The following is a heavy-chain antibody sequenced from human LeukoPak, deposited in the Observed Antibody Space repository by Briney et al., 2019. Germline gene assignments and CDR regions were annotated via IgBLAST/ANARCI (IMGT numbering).Heavy chain of an antibody. D-gene: IGHD1-26*01. Sequence: GGSLRLSCAASGFTFSNYWMSWVRQAPGKGLEWVANIKQDRSEKYYVDSVKGRFTISRDNAKNSLYLQMNSLRAEDTAVYYCARADSGSYEVFDYWGQGTLVTVSS. CDR2: IKQDRSEK. CDR3: ARADSGSYEVFDY. V-gene: IGHV3-7*01. J-gene: IGHJ4*02. CDR1: GFTFSNYW.